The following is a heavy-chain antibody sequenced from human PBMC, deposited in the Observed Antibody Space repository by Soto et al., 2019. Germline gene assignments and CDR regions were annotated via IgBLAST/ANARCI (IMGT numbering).Heavy chain of an antibody. D-gene: IGHD1-20*01. J-gene: IGHJ5*02. CDR2: IYSSGTT. V-gene: IGHV4-59*01. Sequence: SETLSLTCTVSGGSISSYYWSWIRQPPGKGLEWIGYIYSSGTTNYNPSLKSRVTLSVDTSKNQFSLKLSSVTAADTGAYYWARINWNDRWLEPWGQTTLVTVSS. CDR1: GGSISSYY. CDR3: ARINWNDRWLEP.